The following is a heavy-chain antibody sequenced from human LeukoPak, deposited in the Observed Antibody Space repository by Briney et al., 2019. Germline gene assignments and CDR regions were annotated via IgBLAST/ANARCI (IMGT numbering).Heavy chain of an antibody. CDR3: ARSRRDSAWYIDDY. J-gene: IGHJ4*02. CDR1: AFTLSSYN. Sequence: GGSLRLSCEASAFTLSSYNMNWVRQAPGKGLEWVASIDTTSTYIFYGDSVRGRFTISRDHATNSLSLQMHSLTAGDTAVYYCARSRRDSAWYIDDYWGQGTLVTVSS. V-gene: IGHV3-21*01. D-gene: IGHD6-13*01. CDR2: IDTTSTYI.